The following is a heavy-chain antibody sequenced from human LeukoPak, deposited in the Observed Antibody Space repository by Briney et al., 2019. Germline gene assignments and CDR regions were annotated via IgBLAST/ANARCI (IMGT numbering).Heavy chain of an antibody. J-gene: IGHJ5*02. V-gene: IGHV4-59*08. CDR1: GGSIRSYY. Sequence: PSETLSLTCTVSGGSIRSYYWSWIRQPPGKGLEWIGYMYYSGSTNYNPSLKSRITISVDRSKNQFSLKLSSVIAADTAVYYCARHGGSGSYYNWFDPWGQGTLVTVSS. D-gene: IGHD3-10*01. CDR2: MYYSGST. CDR3: ARHGGSGSYYNWFDP.